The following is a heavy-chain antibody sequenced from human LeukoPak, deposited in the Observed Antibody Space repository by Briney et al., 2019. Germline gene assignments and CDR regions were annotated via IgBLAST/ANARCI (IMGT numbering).Heavy chain of an antibody. CDR1: GYTFTDYY. CDR3: ARAQVTVSLDY. CDR2: INPNGGGT. D-gene: IGHD4-11*01. J-gene: IGHJ4*02. Sequence: GASVKVSCKASGYTFTDYYMHWVRQAPGQGLEWMGWINPNGGGTNYAQKFQGRVTMTRDTSISTAYMEMSRLRSDDTAVYYCARAQVTVSLDYWGQGTLVTVSS. V-gene: IGHV1-2*02.